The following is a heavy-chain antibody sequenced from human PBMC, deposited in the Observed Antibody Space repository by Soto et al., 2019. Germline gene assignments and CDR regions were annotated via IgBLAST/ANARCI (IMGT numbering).Heavy chain of an antibody. J-gene: IGHJ4*02. V-gene: IGHV4-59*02. CDR1: GVSVSSHY. Sequence: QVQLQESGPGLVKPSETLSLICTVSGVSVSSHYWSWIRQPPGKGLEWIGYLRYTGSTSYNPSLQSRVTTSIDTSKNQFSLNLSSVTAADTAVYYCARGGASSLPFDYWGQGALVTVSS. CDR3: ARGGASSLPFDY. CDR2: LRYTGST. D-gene: IGHD6-13*01.